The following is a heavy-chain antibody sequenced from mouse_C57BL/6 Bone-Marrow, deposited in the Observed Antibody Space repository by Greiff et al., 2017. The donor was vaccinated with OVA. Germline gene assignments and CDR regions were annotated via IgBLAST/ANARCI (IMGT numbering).Heavy chain of an antibody. D-gene: IGHD1-3*01. Sequence: EVMLVESGEGLVKPGGSLKLSCAASGFTFSSYAMSWVRQTPEKRLEWVAYISSGSDYIYYADTVKGRFTISRDNARNTLYLQMSSLKSEDTAMYYCTRDNFYYFDYWGQGTTLTVSS. CDR2: ISSGSDYI. CDR1: GFTFSSYA. V-gene: IGHV5-9-1*02. J-gene: IGHJ2*01. CDR3: TRDNFYYFDY.